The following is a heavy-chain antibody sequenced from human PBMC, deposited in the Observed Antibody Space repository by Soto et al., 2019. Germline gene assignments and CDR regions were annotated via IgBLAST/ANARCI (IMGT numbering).Heavy chain of an antibody. Sequence: QVQLVESGGGVVQPGRSLRLSCAASGFSFSIYGMHWVRQAPGKGLQWVAAISYDGSERYYADSVKGRFTISRDNSNNTLYLQMNSMRDEETAVYYCAKDAVSGSRRVPFNYYGMDVWGQGTTVNVSS. CDR2: ISYDGSER. CDR1: GFSFSIYG. J-gene: IGHJ6*02. D-gene: IGHD3-10*01. V-gene: IGHV3-30*18. CDR3: AKDAVSGSRRVPFNYYGMDV.